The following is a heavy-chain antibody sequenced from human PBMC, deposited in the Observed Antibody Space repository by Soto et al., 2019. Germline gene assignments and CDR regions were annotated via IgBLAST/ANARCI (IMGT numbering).Heavy chain of an antibody. Sequence: SVKVSCKASGGTFSRYSITWVRQAPGHGLEWIGRIIPIFGIASYAQKFQGRVTITADESTSTAYMELSSLRSDDTAVYYCAFGHYDSSGKLGFDYWGQGTLVTVS. CDR3: AFGHYDSSGKLGFDY. D-gene: IGHD3-22*01. CDR1: GGTFSRYS. J-gene: IGHJ4*02. CDR2: IIPIFGIA. V-gene: IGHV1-69*02.